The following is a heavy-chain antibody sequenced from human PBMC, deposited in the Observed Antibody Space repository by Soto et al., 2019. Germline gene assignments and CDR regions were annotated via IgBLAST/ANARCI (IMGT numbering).Heavy chain of an antibody. CDR1: GFTFSDHH. Sequence: EVQLVESGGGLVQPGGSLRVSCAASGFTFSDHHMDWVRRAPGKGLEWVARTRNKAHSYTSEYAASVKGRFTISRDDSKNSLSLLISRLKAEDTAVYYCVRERCSSIDCTRGVFDYWGQGTLVTVSS. CDR2: TRNKAHSYTS. CDR3: VRERCSSIDCTRGVFDY. J-gene: IGHJ4*02. V-gene: IGHV3-72*01. D-gene: IGHD2-2*01.